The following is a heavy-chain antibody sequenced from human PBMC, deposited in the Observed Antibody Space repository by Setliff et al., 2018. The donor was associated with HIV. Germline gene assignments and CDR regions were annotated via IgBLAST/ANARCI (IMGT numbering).Heavy chain of an antibody. J-gene: IGHJ5*02. V-gene: IGHV4-39*01. CDR1: GGSISSSTYY. Sequence: LSLTCSVSGGSISSSTYYWGWIRQPPGKGLEWIGNIFYTGSTYYNPSLKSRVAISVDTSENQLSLKLNSVTAADTAVYYCARRGRDGVFIMFATGFDPWGQGALVTSPQ. CDR3: ARRGRDGVFIMFATGFDP. D-gene: IGHD2-8*01. CDR2: IFYTGST.